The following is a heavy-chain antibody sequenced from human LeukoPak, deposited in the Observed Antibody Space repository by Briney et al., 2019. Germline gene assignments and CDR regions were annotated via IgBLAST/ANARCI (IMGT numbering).Heavy chain of an antibody. CDR1: GFTFSSYS. D-gene: IGHD3-10*01. J-gene: IGHJ4*02. CDR2: ISSSSSTI. CDR3: ASITMVRISPY. Sequence: GGSLRLSCAASGFTFSSYSMNWVRQAPGKGLEWVSYISSSSSTIYYADFVKGRFTISRDNAKNSLYLQMNSLRAEDTAVYYCASITMVRISPYWGQGTLVTVSS. V-gene: IGHV3-48*04.